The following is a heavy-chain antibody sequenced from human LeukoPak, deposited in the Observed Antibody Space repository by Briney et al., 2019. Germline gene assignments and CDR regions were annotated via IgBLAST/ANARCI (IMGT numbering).Heavy chain of an antibody. D-gene: IGHD2-8*01. CDR1: GYTFNSYG. V-gene: IGHV1-18*01. CDR3: ARERDGYCTNGVCYTYYMDV. CDR2: ISAYNGNT. Sequence: GASVKVSCKASGYTFNSYGISWVRQAPGQGLEWMGWISAYNGNTNYAQKLQGRVTMTTDTSTSTAYMELRSLRSDDTAVYYCARERDGYCTNGVCYTYYMDVWGKGTTVTVSS. J-gene: IGHJ6*03.